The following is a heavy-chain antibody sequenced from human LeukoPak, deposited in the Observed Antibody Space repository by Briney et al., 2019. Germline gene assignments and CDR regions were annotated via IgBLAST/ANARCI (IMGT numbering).Heavy chain of an antibody. V-gene: IGHV4-4*02. J-gene: IGHJ3*02. CDR1: GGSISSSNW. Sequence: PSETLSLTCAVSGGSISSSNWWSWVRQPPGKGLEWIGEIYHSGSTNYNPSLKSRVTISVDKSKNQFSLNLSSVTAADTAVYYCGRVGVAILAFDIWGQGTMVTVSS. D-gene: IGHD2-21*01. CDR2: IYHSGST. CDR3: GRVGVAILAFDI.